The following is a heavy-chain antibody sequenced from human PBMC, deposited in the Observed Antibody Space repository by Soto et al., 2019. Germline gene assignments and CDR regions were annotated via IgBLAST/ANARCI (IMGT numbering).Heavy chain of an antibody. CDR1: GYTFTSYA. CDR3: ARGRFRSPYYYYYYMDV. V-gene: IGHV1-3*01. J-gene: IGHJ6*03. CDR2: INAGNGNT. D-gene: IGHD3-3*01. Sequence: ASVKVSCNASGYTFTSYAMRCVRQAPGQRLEWMGWINAGNGNTKYSQKFQGRVTITRDTSASTAYMELSSLRSEDTAVYYCARGRFRSPYYYYYYMDVRGKGTTVTVSS.